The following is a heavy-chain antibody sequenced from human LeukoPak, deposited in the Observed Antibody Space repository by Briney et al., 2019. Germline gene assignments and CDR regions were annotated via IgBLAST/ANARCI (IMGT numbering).Heavy chain of an antibody. CDR1: GFTFSSYG. CDR3: AGSTNGYSEYYYYYMDV. V-gene: IGHV3-30*03. CDR2: ISYDGSNK. Sequence: PGGSLRLSCAASGFTFSSYGMHWVRQAPGKGLEWVAVISYDGSNKYYADSVKGRFTISRDNSKNTLYLQMNSLRAEDTAVYYCAGSTNGYSEYYYYYMDVWGKGTTVTVSS. D-gene: IGHD6-13*01. J-gene: IGHJ6*03.